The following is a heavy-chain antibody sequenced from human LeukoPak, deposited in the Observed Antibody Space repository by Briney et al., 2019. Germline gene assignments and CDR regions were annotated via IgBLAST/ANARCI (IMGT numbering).Heavy chain of an antibody. CDR2: ISGSGGST. D-gene: IGHD1-7*01. Sequence: GGSLRLSCAASGSTFSSYAMSWVRQAPGKGLEWVSAISGSGGSTYYADSVKGRFTISRDNSKNTLYLQMNSLRAEDTAVYYCAKGNNWNYSPSDYWGQGTLVTVSS. J-gene: IGHJ4*02. CDR3: AKGNNWNYSPSDY. CDR1: GSTFSSYA. V-gene: IGHV3-23*01.